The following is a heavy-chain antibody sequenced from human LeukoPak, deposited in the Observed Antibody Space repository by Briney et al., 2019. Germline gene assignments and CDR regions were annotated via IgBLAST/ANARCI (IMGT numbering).Heavy chain of an antibody. J-gene: IGHJ4*02. CDR3: ARALGYSYGYFDY. Sequence: SETLSLTCTVSGYSISSGYYWGWIRQPPGKGLEWIGSIYHSGSTYYNPSLKSRVTISVDTSKNQFSLKLSSVTAADTAVYYCARALGYSYGYFDYWGQGTLVTVSS. CDR1: GYSISSGYY. D-gene: IGHD5-18*01. CDR2: IYHSGST. V-gene: IGHV4-38-2*02.